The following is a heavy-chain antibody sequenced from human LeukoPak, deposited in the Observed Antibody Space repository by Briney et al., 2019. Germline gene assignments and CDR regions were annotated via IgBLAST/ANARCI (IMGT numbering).Heavy chain of an antibody. Sequence: GGSLSLSRAPSGVSPRSYWMDWVPQAPGEGLVWVSCITTDGSDARYADSVKGRFTLSRDNAKNTLYLQMHSLSAEDTAVYFCARSGTVTTSDFDSWGQGTLVTVSS. CDR2: ITTDGSDA. V-gene: IGHV3-74*01. CDR3: ARSGTVTTSDFDS. J-gene: IGHJ4*02. D-gene: IGHD4-11*01. CDR1: GVSPRSYW.